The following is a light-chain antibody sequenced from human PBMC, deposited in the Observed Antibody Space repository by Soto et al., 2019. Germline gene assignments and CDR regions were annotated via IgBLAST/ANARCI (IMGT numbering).Light chain of an antibody. CDR1: QSVSTN. J-gene: IGKJ1*01. CDR3: QQYNDWPPWT. CDR2: GAS. V-gene: IGKV3D-15*01. Sequence: EVVLTQSPATLSLSPGERASLSCRASQSVSTNLAWYQQKSGLAPSLLIYGASTRATGIPDRFSGSGSATEFTLTISSLQSEDFAVYYCQQYNDWPPWTFCQGTKVEIK.